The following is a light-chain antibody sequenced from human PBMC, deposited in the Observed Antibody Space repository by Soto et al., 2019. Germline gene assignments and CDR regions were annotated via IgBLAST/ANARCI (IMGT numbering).Light chain of an antibody. CDR3: AAWDDSLNAWV. Sequence: QSVLTQPPSASGTPGQRGIISCSGSSSNIGSNTIDWYQQLPRTAPKLLIYSNIQRPSGVPDRFSGSKSGSSASLAISGLHSEDEDDYFCAAWDDSLNAWVFGGGTKVTGL. CDR1: SSNIGSNT. J-gene: IGLJ3*02. V-gene: IGLV1-44*01. CDR2: SNI.